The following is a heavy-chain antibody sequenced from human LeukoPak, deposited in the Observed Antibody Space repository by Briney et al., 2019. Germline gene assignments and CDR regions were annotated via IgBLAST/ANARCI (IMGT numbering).Heavy chain of an antibody. V-gene: IGHV3-33*08. Sequence: GGSLRLSCAASGFTVSSNYMSWVRQAPGKGLEWVAVIWYDGSNKYYADSVKGRFTISRDNSKNTLYLQMNSLRAEDTAVYYCARVDASSTTTHVYYYYGMDVWGQGTTVTVSS. CDR1: GFTVSSNY. CDR2: IWYDGSNK. CDR3: ARVDASSTTTHVYYYYGMDV. D-gene: IGHD2-2*01. J-gene: IGHJ6*02.